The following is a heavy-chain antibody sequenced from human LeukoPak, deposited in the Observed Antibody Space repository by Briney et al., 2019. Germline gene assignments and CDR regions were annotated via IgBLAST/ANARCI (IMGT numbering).Heavy chain of an antibody. CDR3: ARRGYDSSGYVFFDY. CDR1: GYTFTGYY. J-gene: IGHJ4*02. D-gene: IGHD3-22*01. V-gene: IGHV1-2*02. CDR2: INPNSGGT. Sequence: ASVKVSCKASGYTFTGYYMHWVRQAPGQGLGWMGWINPNSGGTNYAQKFQGRVTMTRDTSISTAYMELSRLRSDDTAVYYCARRGYDSSGYVFFDYWGQGTLVTVSS.